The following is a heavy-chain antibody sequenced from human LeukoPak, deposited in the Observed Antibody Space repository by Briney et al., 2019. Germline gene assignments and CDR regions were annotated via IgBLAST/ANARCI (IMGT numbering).Heavy chain of an antibody. Sequence: GGSPRLSCAASGFTFSSSGMHWVRQAPGKGLEWVAFMSYDGSNRYYADSVKGRFTISRDNSKNTLYLQMNSLRAEDTAVYYCAKETRGSYSDYWGQGTLVTVSS. J-gene: IGHJ4*02. CDR1: GFTFSSSG. CDR3: AKETRGSYSDY. CDR2: MSYDGSNR. V-gene: IGHV3-30*02. D-gene: IGHD5-12*01.